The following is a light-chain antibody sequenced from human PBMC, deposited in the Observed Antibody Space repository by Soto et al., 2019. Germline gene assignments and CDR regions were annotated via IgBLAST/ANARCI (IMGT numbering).Light chain of an antibody. J-gene: IGLJ1*01. CDR1: SSDVGSYNL. CDR3: GSYAGSTISYV. Sequence: QSALTQPASVSGSPGQSITISCTGTSSDVGSYNLVSWYQQHPGKAPKLMIYEVNKRPSGVSNRFSGSKSGNTASLTISGLQAEDEADYYCGSYAGSTISYVFGTGTKLTVL. CDR2: EVN. V-gene: IGLV2-23*02.